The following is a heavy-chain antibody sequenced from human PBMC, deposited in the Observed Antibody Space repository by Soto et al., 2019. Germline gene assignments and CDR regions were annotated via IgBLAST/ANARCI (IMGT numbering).Heavy chain of an antibody. Sequence: GGSLRLSCAASGFTFSSYWMSWVRRAPGKGLEWVANIKQDGSEKYYVDSVKGRFTISRDNAKNSLYLQMNSLRAEDTAVYYSARDLVVPAAKDYYYYMDVWGKGTTVTVSS. CDR1: GFTFSSYW. V-gene: IGHV3-7*01. J-gene: IGHJ6*03. CDR3: ARDLVVPAAKDYYYYMDV. CDR2: IKQDGSEK. D-gene: IGHD2-2*01.